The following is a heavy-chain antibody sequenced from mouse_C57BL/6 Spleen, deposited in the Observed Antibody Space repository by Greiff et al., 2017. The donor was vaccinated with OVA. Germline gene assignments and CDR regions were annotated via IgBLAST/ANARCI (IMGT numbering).Heavy chain of an antibody. V-gene: IGHV1-22*01. CDR1: GYTFTDYN. J-gene: IGHJ4*01. CDR2: INPNNGGT. D-gene: IGHD2-3*01. CDR3: ARGDGYYYYAIDD. Sequence: VQLQQSGPELVKPGASVKMSCKASGYTFTDYNMHWVKQSHGKSLEWIGYINPNNGGTSYNQKFKGKATLTVNKSSSTAYMELRSLTSEDSAVYYCARGDGYYYYAIDDWGQGTSVTVSS.